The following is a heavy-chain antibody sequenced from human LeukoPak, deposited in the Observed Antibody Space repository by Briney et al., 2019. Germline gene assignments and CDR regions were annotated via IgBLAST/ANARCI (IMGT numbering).Heavy chain of an antibody. CDR1: GFTLSSYG. Sequence: PGRSLRLSCAASGFTLSSYGMHWVRQAPGSGLEWVALIWYDGSNKYYADSVKGRFTISRDNSKNTLYLQMNSLRAEDTAVYFCARNSYSSSWIDDYWGQGTLVTVSS. V-gene: IGHV3-33*01. CDR2: IWYDGSNK. CDR3: ARNSYSSSWIDDY. D-gene: IGHD6-13*01. J-gene: IGHJ4*02.